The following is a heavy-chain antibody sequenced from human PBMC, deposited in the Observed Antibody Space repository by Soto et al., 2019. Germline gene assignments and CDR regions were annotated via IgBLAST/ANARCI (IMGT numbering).Heavy chain of an antibody. CDR3: AGFPYYYDSSGYDVAFDI. V-gene: IGHV1-18*01. CDR2: INAYNGNT. Sequence: ASVKVSCKASGYTFTSYGISWVRQAPGQGLEWMGWINAYNGNTNYAQKLQGRVTMTTDTSTSTAYMELRSLRSDDTAVYYCAGFPYYYDSSGYDVAFDIWGQGTMVTVSS. J-gene: IGHJ3*02. D-gene: IGHD3-22*01. CDR1: GYTFTSYG.